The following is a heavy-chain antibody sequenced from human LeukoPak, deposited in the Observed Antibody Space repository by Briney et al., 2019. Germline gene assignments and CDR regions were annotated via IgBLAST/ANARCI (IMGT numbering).Heavy chain of an antibody. D-gene: IGHD4-11*01. CDR3: AKDRSVATVTLFDY. CDR2: ISGSGGST. CDR1: GFTFSSYD. Sequence: GGSLRLSCAASGFTFSSYDMSWVRQAPGKGLEWVSAISGSGGSTYYADSVKGRFTISRDNSKNTLYLQMNSLRAEDTAVYYCAKDRSVATVTLFDYWGQGTLVTVSS. J-gene: IGHJ4*02. V-gene: IGHV3-23*01.